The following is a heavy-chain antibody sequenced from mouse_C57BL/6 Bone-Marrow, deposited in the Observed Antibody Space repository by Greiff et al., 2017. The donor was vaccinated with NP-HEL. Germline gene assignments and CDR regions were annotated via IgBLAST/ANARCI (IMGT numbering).Heavy chain of an antibody. V-gene: IGHV1-80*01. Sequence: VQLQQSGAELVKPGASVKISCKASGYAFSSYWMNWVKQRPGKGLEWIGKIYPGDGDTTYNGKFKGKATLTADKSSSTAYMQLSSLTSEDSAVYFCARPDDYGKSRFDYWGQGTTLTVSS. J-gene: IGHJ2*01. D-gene: IGHD1-1*01. CDR1: GYAFSSYW. CDR2: IYPGDGDT. CDR3: ARPDDYGKSRFDY.